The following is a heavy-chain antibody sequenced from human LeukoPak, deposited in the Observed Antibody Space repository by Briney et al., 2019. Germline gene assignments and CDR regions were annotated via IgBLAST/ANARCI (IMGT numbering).Heavy chain of an antibody. J-gene: IGHJ4*02. CDR1: GGSFSDYY. Sequence: SGTLSLTCAVSGGSFSDYYWSWVRQPPGMGLEWIGEINYFGRTNYNPSLKSRLAISIDTSKNQIYLRLSSVTAADTAVYYCARGSSSGYYPIDFWGQGTLVTVSS. CDR3: ARGSSSGYYPIDF. CDR2: INYFGRT. V-gene: IGHV4-34*01. D-gene: IGHD3-22*01.